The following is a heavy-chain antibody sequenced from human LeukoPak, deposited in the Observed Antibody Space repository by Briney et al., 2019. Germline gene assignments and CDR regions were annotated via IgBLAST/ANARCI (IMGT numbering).Heavy chain of an antibody. CDR3: AKNYYDSSAFDY. CDR2: IDNAGSIT. D-gene: IGHD3-22*01. V-gene: IGHV3-74*03. Sequence: GGSLRLSCAASGFTFSNYWIHWVRQAPGKGLVWVSRIDNAGSITTYADSVKGRFTISRDNSKNTLFLQMNSLRAEDTAVYYCAKNYYDSSAFDYWGQGTLVTVSS. J-gene: IGHJ4*02. CDR1: GFTFSNYW.